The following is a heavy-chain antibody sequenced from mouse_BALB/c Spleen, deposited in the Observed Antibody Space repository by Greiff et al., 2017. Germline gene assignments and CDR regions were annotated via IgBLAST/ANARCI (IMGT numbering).Heavy chain of an antibody. CDR2: IDPYNGGT. CDR3: ARGAYYRYEGDAMDY. Sequence: QLQQSGPELVKPGASVKVSCKASGYAFTSYNMYWVKQSHGKSLEWIGYIDPYNGGTSYNQKFKGKATLTVDKSSSTAYMHLNSLTSEDSAVYYCARGAYYRYEGDAMDYWGQGTSVTVSS. D-gene: IGHD2-14*01. J-gene: IGHJ4*01. V-gene: IGHV1S135*01. CDR1: GYAFTSYN.